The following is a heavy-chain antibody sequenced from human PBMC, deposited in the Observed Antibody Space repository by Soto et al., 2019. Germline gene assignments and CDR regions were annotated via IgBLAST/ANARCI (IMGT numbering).Heavy chain of an antibody. J-gene: IGHJ1*01. V-gene: IGHV2-5*02. D-gene: IGHD1-26*01. Sequence: QITLKESGPTLVKPTQTLTLTCTFSGFSLSTSRGGVGWVRQPPGKALEWLTFIYWDGDKRYSPSLKSRLTITEDTSKSQVVLTKTTMDPLDTGTDYCAHSPQERVEVGKDSQHWGQGTLVTVSS. CDR3: AHSPQERVEVGKDSQH. CDR2: IYWDGDK. CDR1: GFSLSTSRGG.